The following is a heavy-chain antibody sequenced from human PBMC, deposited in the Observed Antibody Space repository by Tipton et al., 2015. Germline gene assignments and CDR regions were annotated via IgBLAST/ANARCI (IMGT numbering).Heavy chain of an antibody. CDR3: ARQHCYSTTCYAEFYYFDY. CDR1: GGSISSSSYY. J-gene: IGHJ4*02. CDR2: LYFSGST. V-gene: IGHV4-39*01. Sequence: LRLSCTVSGGSISSSSYYWAWIRQPPGKGLEWIGSLYFSGSTYYNPSLKSRVTISIDRFKNQFSLKLSSVTAADTAVYYCARQHCYSTTCYAEFYYFDYWGQGSLVTVSS. D-gene: IGHD2-2*01.